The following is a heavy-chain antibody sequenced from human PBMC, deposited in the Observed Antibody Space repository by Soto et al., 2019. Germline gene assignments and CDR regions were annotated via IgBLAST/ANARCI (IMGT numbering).Heavy chain of an antibody. J-gene: IGHJ4*02. Sequence: EVHLLESGGGLVQPGGSLRVSCAASGFTFSDYSMSWVRQTPDRGLEWVSTLTRGGTSYYADSVQGRFTVSRDNSKNTVSLQMHSRRAEDTALYYCTKRATTVPTPGNYFDSWGQGTLVTVSS. CDR2: LTRGGTS. D-gene: IGHD1-1*01. CDR1: GFTFSDYS. V-gene: IGHV3-23*01. CDR3: TKRATTVPTPGNYFDS.